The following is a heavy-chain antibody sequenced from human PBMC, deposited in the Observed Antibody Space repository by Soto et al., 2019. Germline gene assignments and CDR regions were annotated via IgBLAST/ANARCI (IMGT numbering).Heavy chain of an antibody. D-gene: IGHD6-13*01. Sequence: ASVKVFCKKSGYTFTSDDMHWVRQAPGQGLGWRGIINPSGGSTSYAQKFQGRVTMTRDTSTSTVYMELSSLRSEDTAVYYCASSSKRSSCYMYWGQGTLVTVPQ. CDR2: INPSGGST. V-gene: IGHV1-46*01. CDR1: GYTFTSDD. CDR3: ASSSKRSSCYMY. J-gene: IGHJ4*02.